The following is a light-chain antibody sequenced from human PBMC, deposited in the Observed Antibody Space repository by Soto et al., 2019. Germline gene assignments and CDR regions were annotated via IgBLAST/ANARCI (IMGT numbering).Light chain of an antibody. CDR2: DAS. CDR3: QQHSNWPLT. V-gene: IGKV3-11*01. CDR1: QSVSND. J-gene: IGKJ4*01. Sequence: EIVMTQSPATLSVSPGERATLSCRASQSVSNDLAWYQQSPGQAPRLLIFDASKRATGIPARFSGSGSGTDFTLTISSLEPEDFAVYYCQQHSNWPLTFGGGTKVDIK.